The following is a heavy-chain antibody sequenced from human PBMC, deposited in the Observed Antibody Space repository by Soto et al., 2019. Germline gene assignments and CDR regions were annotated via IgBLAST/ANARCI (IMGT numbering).Heavy chain of an antibody. Sequence: PSETLSLTCTVSGGSISSYYWSWIRQPPGKGLEWIGYIYYNVNTNYNPSLKSRVTISVDTSKNQFSLKLNSVTAADTAVYYCARGLGSSTSPTDCWGQGTLVTVSS. CDR1: GGSISSYY. V-gene: IGHV4-59*01. CDR2: IYYNVNT. CDR3: ARGLGSSTSPTDC. J-gene: IGHJ4*02. D-gene: IGHD2-2*01.